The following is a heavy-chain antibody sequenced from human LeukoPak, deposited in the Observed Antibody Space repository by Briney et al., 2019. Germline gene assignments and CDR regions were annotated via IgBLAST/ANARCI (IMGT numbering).Heavy chain of an antibody. CDR3: ARPVPNRGNYPGAFDI. D-gene: IGHD1-7*01. CDR1: GGSISSYY. CDR2: IYTSGST. V-gene: IGHV4-4*07. J-gene: IGHJ3*02. Sequence: SETLSLTCTVSGGSISSYYWSWIRQPAGKGLEWIGRIYTSGSTNYNPSLKSRVTMSVDTSKNQFSLNLTSVTAADTAMYYCARPVPNRGNYPGAFDIWGQGTMVTVSS.